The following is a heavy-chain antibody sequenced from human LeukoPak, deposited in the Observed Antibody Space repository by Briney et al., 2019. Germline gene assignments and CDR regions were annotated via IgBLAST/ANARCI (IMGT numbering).Heavy chain of an antibody. D-gene: IGHD6-13*01. V-gene: IGHV4-39*01. CDR3: ARPRYSSSWYGGRDYYYGMDV. CDR1: GGSVSSGSYY. Sequence: SETLSLTCTVSGGSVSSGSYYWSWIRQPPGKGLEWIGSIYYSGSTYYNPSLKSRVTISVDTSKNQFSLKLSSVTAADTAVYYCARPRYSSSWYGGRDYYYGMDVWGQGTTVTVSS. J-gene: IGHJ6*02. CDR2: IYYSGST.